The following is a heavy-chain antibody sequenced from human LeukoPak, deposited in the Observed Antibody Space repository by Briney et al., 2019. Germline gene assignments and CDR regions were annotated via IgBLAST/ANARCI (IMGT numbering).Heavy chain of an antibody. J-gene: IGHJ3*02. Sequence: QPGGSLRLSCAASGFTVSSNYMSWVRQAPGKGLEWVSVIYSGGSTYYADSVKGRFTISRDNSKNTLYLQMNSLRAEDTAVYYCARVLPLEDDFWSAASGGAFDIWGQGTMVTVSS. D-gene: IGHD3-3*01. V-gene: IGHV3-53*01. CDR2: IYSGGST. CDR1: GFTVSSNY. CDR3: ARVLPLEDDFWSAASGGAFDI.